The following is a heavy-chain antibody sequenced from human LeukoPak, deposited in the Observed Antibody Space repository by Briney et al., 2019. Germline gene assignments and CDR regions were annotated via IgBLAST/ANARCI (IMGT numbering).Heavy chain of an antibody. V-gene: IGHV4-39*07. CDR2: IYYSGST. CDR3: ARDQSDSSGYGTDY. CDR1: GGSISRSGHY. Sequence: SETLSLTCTVSGGSISRSGHYWGWIRQPPGKGLEWIGSIYYSGSTYYKPSLKSRVTISVDTSKNQFSLKLSSVTAADTAVYYCARDQSDSSGYGTDYWGQGTLVTVST. J-gene: IGHJ4*02. D-gene: IGHD3-22*01.